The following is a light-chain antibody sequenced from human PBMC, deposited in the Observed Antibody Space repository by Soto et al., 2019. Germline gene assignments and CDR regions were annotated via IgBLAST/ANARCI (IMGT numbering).Light chain of an antibody. V-gene: IGKV1-39*01. Sequence: DIPMTQSPSSLSASVGDRVTITCRASQSISRNLNWYQHKPGKAPKLLIYAASSLQNGVPSRFSGGGSVTAFTLSISSLQPEDFGTYYCQQSYTTASITFGEGTRLEIK. J-gene: IGKJ5*01. CDR3: QQSYTTASIT. CDR1: QSISRN. CDR2: AAS.